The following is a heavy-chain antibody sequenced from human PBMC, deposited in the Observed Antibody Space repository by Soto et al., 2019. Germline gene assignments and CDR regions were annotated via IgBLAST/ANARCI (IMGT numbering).Heavy chain of an antibody. CDR2: IYYSGST. CDR1: GGSVSSGSYY. V-gene: IGHV4-61*01. CDR3: ARESSGYYFGLDY. J-gene: IGHJ4*02. Sequence: QVQLQESGPGLVKPSETLSLTCTVSGGSVSSGSYYWSWIRQPPGKGLEWIGYIYYSGSTNYNPSLKSRVTISVDTSKNQFSLKLSSVTAADTAVYYCARESSGYYFGLDYWGQGTLVTVSS. D-gene: IGHD3-22*01.